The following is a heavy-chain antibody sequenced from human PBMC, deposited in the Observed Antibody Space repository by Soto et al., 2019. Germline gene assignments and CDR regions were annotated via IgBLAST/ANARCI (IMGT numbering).Heavy chain of an antibody. D-gene: IGHD5-18*01. J-gene: IGHJ6*02. V-gene: IGHV1-58*01. CDR2: IVVGSGNT. CDR1: GFTFTSSA. CDR3: AADRGIQLWSRPLYYYYGMDV. Sequence: SVKVSCKASGFTFTSSAVQWVRQARGQRLEWIGWIVVGSGNTNYAQKFQERVTITRDMSTSTAYMELSSLRSEDTAVYYCAADRGIQLWSRPLYYYYGMDVWGQGTTVTVSS.